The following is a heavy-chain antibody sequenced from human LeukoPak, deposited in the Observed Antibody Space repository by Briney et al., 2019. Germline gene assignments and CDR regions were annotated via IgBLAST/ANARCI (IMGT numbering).Heavy chain of an antibody. Sequence: PGGSLRLSCAASGFTFSSYAMHWVRQAPGKGLEWVAVISYDGSNKYYADSVKGRFTISRDNAKNSLYLQMNSLRAEDTAVYYCARELSAYCSSTSCHGEFDYWGQGTLVTVSS. CDR3: ARELSAYCSSTSCHGEFDY. J-gene: IGHJ4*02. CDR1: GFTFSSYA. D-gene: IGHD2-2*01. CDR2: ISYDGSNK. V-gene: IGHV3-30-3*01.